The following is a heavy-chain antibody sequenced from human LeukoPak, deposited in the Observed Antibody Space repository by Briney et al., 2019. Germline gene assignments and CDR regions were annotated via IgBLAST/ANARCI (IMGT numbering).Heavy chain of an antibody. CDR3: ARDSGLANYYYYYYMDV. J-gene: IGHJ6*03. V-gene: IGHV1-46*01. Sequence: GASVKVSCKASGYTFTSYDITWVRQAPGQGLEWMGIINPSGGSTSYAQKFQGRVTMTRDMSTSTVYMELSSLRSEDTAVYYCARDSGLANYYYYYYMDVWGKGTTVTVSS. D-gene: IGHD3-10*01. CDR2: INPSGGST. CDR1: GYTFTSYD.